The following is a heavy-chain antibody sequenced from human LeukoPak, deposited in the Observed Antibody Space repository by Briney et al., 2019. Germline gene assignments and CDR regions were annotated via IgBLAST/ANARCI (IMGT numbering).Heavy chain of an antibody. CDR3: AKKGLYSVNNWFDP. J-gene: IGHJ5*02. CDR2: ISGSGGTT. V-gene: IGHV3-23*01. CDR1: GFTFSSYA. D-gene: IGHD6-13*01. Sequence: PGGSLRLSCAASGFTFSSYAMSWVRQAPGKGLEWVSAISGSGGTTYYADSVKGRFTISRDNSKNTLYLQMNSLRAEDTAVYYCAKKGLYSVNNWFDPWGQGTLVTVSS.